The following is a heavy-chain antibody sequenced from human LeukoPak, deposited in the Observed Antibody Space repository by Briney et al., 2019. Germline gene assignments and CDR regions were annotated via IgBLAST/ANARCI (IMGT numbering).Heavy chain of an antibody. J-gene: IGHJ5*02. Sequence: SVKVSCKASGGTFSSYAISCVRQAPGQGLEWMGGIIPIFGTANYAQKFQGRVTITADKSTSTAYMELSSLRSEDTAVYYCARRGSSGSYYNNWFDPWGQGTLVTVSS. CDR2: IIPIFGTA. CDR3: ARRGSSGSYYNNWFDP. V-gene: IGHV1-69*06. CDR1: GGTFSSYA. D-gene: IGHD3-10*01.